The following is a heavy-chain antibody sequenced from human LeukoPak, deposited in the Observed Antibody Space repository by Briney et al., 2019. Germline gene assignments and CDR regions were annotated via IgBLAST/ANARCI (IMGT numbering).Heavy chain of an antibody. Sequence: SETLSLTCTVSGGSISSGGYYWSWIRQHPGKGLEWIGYIYYSGTTSYNPSLKSRVTISLDTSKNQFSLKLNSVTAADTAVYYCARGADIVNTIGYWGQGTLVTVSS. CDR2: IYYSGTT. CDR3: ARGADIVNTIGY. V-gene: IGHV4-31*03. CDR1: GGSISSGGYY. J-gene: IGHJ4*02. D-gene: IGHD5-12*01.